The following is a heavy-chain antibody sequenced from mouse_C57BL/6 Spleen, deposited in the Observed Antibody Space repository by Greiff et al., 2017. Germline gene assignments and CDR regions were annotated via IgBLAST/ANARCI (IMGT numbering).Heavy chain of an antibody. CDR2: ISDGGSYT. Sequence: EVQRVESGGGLVKPGGSLKLSCAASGFTFSSYAMSWVRQTPEKRLEWVATISDGGSYTYYPDNVKGRFTISRDNAKNNLYLQMSHLKSEDTAMYYCARDRYYGSSYWYFDVWGTGTTVTVSS. D-gene: IGHD1-1*01. CDR3: ARDRYYGSSYWYFDV. J-gene: IGHJ1*03. CDR1: GFTFSSYA. V-gene: IGHV5-4*01.